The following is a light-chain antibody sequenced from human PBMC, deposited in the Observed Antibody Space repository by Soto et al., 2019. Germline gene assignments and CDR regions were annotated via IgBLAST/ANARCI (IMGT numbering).Light chain of an antibody. J-gene: IGKJ1*01. CDR1: QSVSSS. CDR3: QHYNSYSEA. V-gene: IGKV1-5*03. CDR2: KAS. Sequence: TQSPGTLSLSPGERATLSCRASQSVSSSYLVWHQQKPGKAPKLLIYKASTLKSGVPSRFSGSGSGTEFTLTISSLQPDDFATYYCQHYNSYSEAFGQGTKVEI.